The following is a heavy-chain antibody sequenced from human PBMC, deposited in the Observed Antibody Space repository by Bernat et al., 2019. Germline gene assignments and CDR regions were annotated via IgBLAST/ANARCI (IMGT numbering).Heavy chain of an antibody. CDR2: TFTGGTT. CDR3: ARDRGSSWDSYLDY. V-gene: IGHV3-66*01. CDR1: GFTVSSSY. D-gene: IGHD6-13*01. J-gene: IGHJ4*02. Sequence: EVQLVESGGGLVQPGGSLRLSCAVSGFTVSSSYMSWVRQAPGQGLEWVSVTFTGGTTLYADSVKGRVTISRDNSKNTVYLQMSRLRADDTAVYYCARDRGSSWDSYLDYWGQGTLVAVSS.